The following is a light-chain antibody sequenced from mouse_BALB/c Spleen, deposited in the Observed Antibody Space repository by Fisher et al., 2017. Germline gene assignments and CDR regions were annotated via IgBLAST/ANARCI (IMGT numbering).Light chain of an antibody. J-gene: IGKJ5*01. V-gene: IGKV4-55*01. Sequence: IVLTQSPAILSASPGEKVTMTCSASSSVSYMYWYQQKPRSSPRLLIYDTSKLASGVPARFSGSGSGTSYSLTISSVEAEDAATYYCQQYSGYPLITFGAGTKLELK. CDR1: SSVSY. CDR3: QQYSGYPLIT. CDR2: DTS.